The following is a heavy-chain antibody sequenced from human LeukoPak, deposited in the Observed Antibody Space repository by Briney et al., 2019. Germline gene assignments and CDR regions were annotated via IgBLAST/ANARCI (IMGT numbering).Heavy chain of an antibody. CDR3: AKEEKTDGYTSNFDP. D-gene: IGHD5-24*01. CDR2: ISNNGGGT. CDR1: GFTFSSYA. J-gene: IGHJ5*02. Sequence: PGGSLRLSCAASGFTFSSYAMSWVRQAPGMGLEWVSAISNNGGGTWYANSVKGRFTISRDNSKNTVSLQMNSLRVEDTAVYYCAKEEKTDGYTSNFDPWGQGTLVTVSS. V-gene: IGHV3-23*01.